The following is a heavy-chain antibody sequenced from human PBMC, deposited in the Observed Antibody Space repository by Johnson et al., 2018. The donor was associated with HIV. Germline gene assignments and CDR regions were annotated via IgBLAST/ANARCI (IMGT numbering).Heavy chain of an antibody. J-gene: IGHJ3*02. V-gene: IGHV3-11*01. D-gene: IGHD3-10*01. CDR2: ITSSGGTV. CDR1: GFTFSDYY. CDR3: ARGRIYGAFAFDI. Sequence: VQLVESGGGLVNPGGSLRLSCAASGFTFSDYYMSWIRQAPGKGLEWVSYITSSGGTVYYADSVKGRFTISRDNAKNSLYLQMNSLRAEDTAVYYCARGRIYGAFAFDIWGQGTMVTVSS.